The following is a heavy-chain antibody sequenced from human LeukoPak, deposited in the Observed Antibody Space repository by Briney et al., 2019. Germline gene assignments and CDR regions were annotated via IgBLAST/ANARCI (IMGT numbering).Heavy chain of an antibody. CDR3: ARDRTADAFDI. J-gene: IGHJ3*02. V-gene: IGHV3-21*01. CDR1: GFTFSNYD. Sequence: PGGSLRLSCAAFGFTFSNYDMNWVRQAPGKGLEWVSSISSSYIYYADSVKGRFTISRDNAKNSLYLQMNSLRAEDTAVYYCARDRTADAFDIWGQGTMVTVSS. D-gene: IGHD2-2*01. CDR2: ISSSYI.